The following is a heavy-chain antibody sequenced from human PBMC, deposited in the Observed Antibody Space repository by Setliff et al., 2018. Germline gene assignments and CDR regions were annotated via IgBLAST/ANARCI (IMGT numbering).Heavy chain of an antibody. V-gene: IGHV4-59*12. CDR3: AREQWLDPPGYYYMDV. Sequence: KTSETLSLTCTVSGGSISSYYWSWIRQSPGKGLEWIGYIHYSGKTNYNPPLKSRVTISVDTSKNQFSLKLNSVTAADMAVYYCAREQWLDPPGYYYMDVWAKGTTVTVSS. CDR1: GGSISSYY. D-gene: IGHD6-19*01. CDR2: IHYSGKT. J-gene: IGHJ6*03.